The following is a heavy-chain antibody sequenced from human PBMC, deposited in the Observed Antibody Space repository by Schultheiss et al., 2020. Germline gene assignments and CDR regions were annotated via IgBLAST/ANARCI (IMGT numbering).Heavy chain of an antibody. J-gene: IGHJ6*03. CDR3: ATGGEPQPSGYYYYMDV. V-gene: IGHV4-59*08. CDR2: IFYNGGT. Sequence: SETLSLTCTVSGGSINNYYWSWIRQPPGKGLEWIGYIFYNGGTTYNPSLKSRVTISVDTSKNQFSLNLSYVTAADTAVYYCATGGEPQPSGYYYYMDVWGKGTTVTVSS. D-gene: IGHD1-14*01. CDR1: GGSINNYY.